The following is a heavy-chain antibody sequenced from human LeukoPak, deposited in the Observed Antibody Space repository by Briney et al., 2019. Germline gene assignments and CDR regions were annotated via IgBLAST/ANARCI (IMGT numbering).Heavy chain of an antibody. D-gene: IGHD3-22*01. CDR1: GYTFTSYG. Sequence: GASVKVSCKASGYTFTSYGISWVRQAPGQGLEWMGWINPNSGGTNYAQKFQGRVTMTRDTSISTAYMELSRLRSDDTAVYYCARVRYYYDSSGYYDLGYWGQGTLVTVSS. CDR2: INPNSGGT. J-gene: IGHJ4*02. CDR3: ARVRYYYDSSGYYDLGY. V-gene: IGHV1-2*02.